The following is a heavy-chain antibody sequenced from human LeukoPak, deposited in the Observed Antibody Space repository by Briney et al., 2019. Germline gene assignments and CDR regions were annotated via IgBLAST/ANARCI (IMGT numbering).Heavy chain of an antibody. CDR1: GGSISSYY. J-gene: IGHJ3*02. V-gene: IGHV4-59*08. D-gene: IGHD2-2*01. CDR3: ARHRLYCSSTSCHDAFDI. Sequence: SETLSLTCTVSGGSISSYYWSWIRQPPGKGLEWIGYIYYSGSTNYNPSLKSRVTISVDTSKNQFSLKLSSVTAADTAVYYCARHRLYCSSTSCHDAFDIWGQGTMVTVSS. CDR2: IYYSGST.